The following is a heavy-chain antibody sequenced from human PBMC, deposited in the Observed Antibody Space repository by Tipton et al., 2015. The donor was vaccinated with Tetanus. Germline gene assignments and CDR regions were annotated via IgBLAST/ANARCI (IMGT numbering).Heavy chain of an antibody. D-gene: IGHD6-13*01. CDR2: IYYSGST. CDR1: GGSISGSPYF. Sequence: TLSLTCTVSGGSISGSPYFWNWIRQQPGKGPEWIGYIYYSGSTYYNPSLKSRVTISVDTSKNQFSLKMNSVTAADTAVYYCARGWGSSWYYFDYWGQGILVTVSS. J-gene: IGHJ4*02. V-gene: IGHV4-31*03. CDR3: ARGWGSSWYYFDY.